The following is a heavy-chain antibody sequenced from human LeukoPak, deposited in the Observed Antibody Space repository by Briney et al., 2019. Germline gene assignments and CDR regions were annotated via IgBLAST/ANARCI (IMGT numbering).Heavy chain of an antibody. Sequence: SETLSLTCTVSGGSISSGSYYWSWIRQRAGKGLEWIGRIYTSGSTNYNPSLKSRVTISVDTSKNQFSLKLSSVTAADTAVYYCARDSGSYYSWFDPWGQGTLVTVSS. CDR3: ARDSGSYYSWFDP. J-gene: IGHJ5*02. CDR2: IYTSGST. V-gene: IGHV4-61*02. D-gene: IGHD1-26*01. CDR1: GGSISSGSYY.